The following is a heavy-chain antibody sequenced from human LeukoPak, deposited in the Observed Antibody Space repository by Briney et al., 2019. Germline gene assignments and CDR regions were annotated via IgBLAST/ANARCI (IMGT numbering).Heavy chain of an antibody. CDR3: ASEAHRGGGFDS. J-gene: IGHJ4*02. CDR1: GXXISSDTYF. CDR2: IYFTGNT. V-gene: IGHV4-39*01. D-gene: IGHD3-16*01. Sequence: SETLSLTCTVXGXXISSDTYFWGWXRQPPGKGLGWIANIYFTGNTYYNPSLKSRATISVDTSKNQFSLTLSSVTAADTAVYYCASEAHRGGGFDSWGQGTQVTVSS.